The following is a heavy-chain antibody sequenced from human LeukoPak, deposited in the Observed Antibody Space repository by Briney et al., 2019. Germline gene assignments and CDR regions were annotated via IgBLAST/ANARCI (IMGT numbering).Heavy chain of an antibody. V-gene: IGHV3-7*01. CDR3: AREVPERLLGDAFDI. CDR2: INQDGSQK. Sequence: PGGSLRLSCAASGFTFSSYAVSWVRQAPGKGLEWVANINQDGSQKYYVDSVKGRFTISRDNAKNSFFLQMSSLRAEDTAVYYCAREVPERLLGDAFDIWGQGTMVTVSS. J-gene: IGHJ3*02. D-gene: IGHD3-3*01. CDR1: GFTFSSYA.